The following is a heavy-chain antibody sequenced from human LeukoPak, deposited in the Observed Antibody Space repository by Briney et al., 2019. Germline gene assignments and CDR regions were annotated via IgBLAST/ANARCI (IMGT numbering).Heavy chain of an antibody. V-gene: IGHV4-4*07. CDR1: GLTFNNAW. J-gene: IGHJ4*02. D-gene: IGHD6-13*01. CDR2: IYTSGST. CDR3: ARDGVENSSWYPLDS. Sequence: PGGSLRLSCAASGLTFNNAWMSWVRQPAGEGLEWIGRIYTSGSTNYKPSLKSRVTMSVDTSKNQFSLKLTSVTAADTAVYYCARDGVENSSWYPLDSWGPGTLVTVSS.